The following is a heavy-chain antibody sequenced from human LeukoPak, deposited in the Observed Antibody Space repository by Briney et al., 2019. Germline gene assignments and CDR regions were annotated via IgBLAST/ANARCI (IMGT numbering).Heavy chain of an antibody. CDR3: AKECGGDCSRSFDY. J-gene: IGHJ4*02. CDR1: GFTFSSYA. D-gene: IGHD2-21*02. Sequence: GGSLRLSCAASGFTFSSYAMSWVRQAPGKGLEWVSVIYSGGSTYYADSVKGRFTISRDNSKNTLYLQMNSLRAEDTAVYYCAKECGGDCSRSFDYWGQGTLVTVSS. V-gene: IGHV3-66*01. CDR2: IYSGGST.